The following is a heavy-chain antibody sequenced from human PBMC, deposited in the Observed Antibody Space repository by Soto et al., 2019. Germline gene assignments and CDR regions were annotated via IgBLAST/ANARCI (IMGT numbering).Heavy chain of an antibody. CDR1: GGTFSSYA. D-gene: IGHD2-2*01. Sequence: SVKVSCKASGGTFSSYAISWVRQAPGQGLEWMGGIIPIFGTANYAQKFQGRVTITADKSTSTAYMELSSLRSEDTAVYYCARDPGDLYCSSTSCYVGRDYYYYGMGVWGQGTTVTVSS. V-gene: IGHV1-69*06. CDR2: IIPIFGTA. J-gene: IGHJ6*02. CDR3: ARDPGDLYCSSTSCYVGRDYYYYGMGV.